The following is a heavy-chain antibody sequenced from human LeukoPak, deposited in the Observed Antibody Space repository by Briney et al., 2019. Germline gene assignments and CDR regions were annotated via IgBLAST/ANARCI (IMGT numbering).Heavy chain of an antibody. V-gene: IGHV3-48*03. D-gene: IGHD2-15*01. J-gene: IGHJ2*01. Sequence: GGSLRLSCAASGFTFSSYEMNWVRQAPGKGLEWVSYISSSGSPIYYADSVKGRFTISRDNAENSLYLQMNSLRAEDTAVYYCATKYCSGGSCYHYWYFDLWGRGTLVTVSS. CDR3: ATKYCSGGSCYHYWYFDL. CDR2: ISSSGSPI. CDR1: GFTFSSYE.